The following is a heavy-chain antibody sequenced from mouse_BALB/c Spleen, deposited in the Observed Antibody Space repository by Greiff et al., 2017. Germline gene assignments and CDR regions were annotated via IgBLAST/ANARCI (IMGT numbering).Heavy chain of an antibody. Sequence: VKLQESGAELVKPGASVKLSCKASGYTFTSYYMYWVKQRPGQGLEWIGEINPSNGGTNLNEKFKSKATLTVDKSSSTAYMQLSSLTSEDSAVYYSTRGHKYDGAMDYWGQGTSVTVSA. V-gene: IGHV1S81*02. J-gene: IGHJ4*01. CDR2: INPSNGGT. CDR3: TRGHKYDGAMDY. D-gene: IGHD2-14*01. CDR1: GYTFTSYY.